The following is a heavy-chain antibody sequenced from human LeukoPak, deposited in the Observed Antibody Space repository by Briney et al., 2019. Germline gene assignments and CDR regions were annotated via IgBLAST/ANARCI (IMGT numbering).Heavy chain of an antibody. CDR2: IYPGDSDT. CDR1: GSCTSSYW. V-gene: IGHV5-51*01. CDR3: AIRAYYESSGYSLFDY. Sequence: GASLQISCKGSGSCTSSYWSGWVRRLAGKGLGWRGIIYPGDSDTTYIPSFQGHVTISADNSINSAYLQWSSLKASDTAMYYCAIRAYYESSGYSLFDYWGQGTMVTVSS. J-gene: IGHJ4*02. D-gene: IGHD3-22*01.